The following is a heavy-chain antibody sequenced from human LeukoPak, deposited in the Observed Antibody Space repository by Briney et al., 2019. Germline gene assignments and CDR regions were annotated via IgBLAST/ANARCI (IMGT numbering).Heavy chain of an antibody. CDR3: AKDIGGGLLEY. Sequence: PGGSLRLSCAASGFNFGANSMHWARQVPGKGLEWVSLVNGDGYTYYAASVNGRFTVSRDNSKNSLYLQMSSLRPEDTALYYCAKDIGGGLLEYWGQGTLDTVSS. J-gene: IGHJ4*02. CDR2: VNGDGYT. CDR1: GFNFGANS. V-gene: IGHV3-43*02. D-gene: IGHD2-15*01.